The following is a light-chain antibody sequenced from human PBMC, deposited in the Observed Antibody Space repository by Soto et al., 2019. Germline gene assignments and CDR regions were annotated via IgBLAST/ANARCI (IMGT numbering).Light chain of an antibody. CDR3: QQRSVWPIT. J-gene: IGKJ5*01. CDR1: QRVSSSF. CDR2: GAS. Sequence: EIVLTQSPFALSWSPVESTTRSFIASQRVSSSFLVWYQQKPGQAPRLLIYGASSRATGIPDRFSGSGSGTDFTLTISGLEPEDFAVYYCQQRSVWPITFGQGTRLENK. V-gene: IGKV3D-20*02.